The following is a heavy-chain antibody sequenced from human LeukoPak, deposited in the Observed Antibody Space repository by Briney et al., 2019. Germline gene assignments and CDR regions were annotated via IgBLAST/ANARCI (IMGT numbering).Heavy chain of an antibody. V-gene: IGHV4-59*01. CDR1: GGSISSYY. CDR2: IYYSGSI. J-gene: IGHJ4*02. Sequence: SETLSLTCTVSGGSISSYYWSWIRQPPGKGLEWIGYIYYSGSINYNPSLKSRVTISVDTSKNQFSLKLSSVTAADTAVYYCARFRRDGYNEFDYWGQGTLVTVSS. CDR3: ARFRRDGYNEFDY. D-gene: IGHD5-24*01.